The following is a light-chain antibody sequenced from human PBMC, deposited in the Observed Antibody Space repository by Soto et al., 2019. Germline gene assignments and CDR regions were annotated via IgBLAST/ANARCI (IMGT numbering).Light chain of an antibody. CDR1: QSLLHRNGNSY. CDR3: MQALQSSFT. CDR2: LAS. J-gene: IGKJ3*01. V-gene: IGKV2-28*01. Sequence: DIVMTQSPLSLSVTPGEAASISCRCSQSLLHRNGNSYLDWYLQRPGQSPQLLISLASNRASGVPDRFSGGGSGTDFTLHISRVEAEDVGVYYCMQALQSSFTFGPGTKVDL.